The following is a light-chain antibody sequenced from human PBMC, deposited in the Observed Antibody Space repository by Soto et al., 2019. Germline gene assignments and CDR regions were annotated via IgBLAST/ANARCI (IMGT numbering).Light chain of an antibody. Sequence: QSALTQPPSVSGAPGQRVTISCTGSSSNIGAGYDVHWYQQLPGTAPKLLIYGNSNRPSGVPDRFSGSKSGTSASLAITGLQTEDEADYYCQYYDSSLYVFGTGTKVTVL. J-gene: IGLJ1*01. CDR3: QYYDSSLYV. CDR2: GNS. V-gene: IGLV1-40*01. CDR1: SSNIGAGYD.